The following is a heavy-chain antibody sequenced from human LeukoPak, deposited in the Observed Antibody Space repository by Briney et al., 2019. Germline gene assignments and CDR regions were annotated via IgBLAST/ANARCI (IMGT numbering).Heavy chain of an antibody. CDR1: GGSIVSDIW. J-gene: IGHJ3*01. D-gene: IGHD1-1*01. CDR3: ARKGFSPPPGPQPDTRWTAFDS. Sequence: PSETLSLTCVVSGGSIVSDIWWSWVRQPPGKGPQWVGEIYHSGSTNYNPSLKSGVTISVDKSKNQLPLMLTSVTAADTAVYYCARKGFSPPPGPQPDTRWTAFDSWGQGTMVTVSS. V-gene: IGHV4-4*02. CDR2: IYHSGST.